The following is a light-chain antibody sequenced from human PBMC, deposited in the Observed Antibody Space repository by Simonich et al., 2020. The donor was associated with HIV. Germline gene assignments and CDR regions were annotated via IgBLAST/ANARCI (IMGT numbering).Light chain of an antibody. CDR1: QSVSSN. CDR3: QQYNNWWT. Sequence: EIVMTQSPATLSVSPGERATPPRRASQSVSSNLAWYQQKPGQAPRLLIYGASTRATGTPARFSGSGSGTEFTLTISSLQSEDFAVYYCQQYNNWWTFGQGTKVEIK. J-gene: IGKJ1*01. CDR2: GAS. V-gene: IGKV3-15*01.